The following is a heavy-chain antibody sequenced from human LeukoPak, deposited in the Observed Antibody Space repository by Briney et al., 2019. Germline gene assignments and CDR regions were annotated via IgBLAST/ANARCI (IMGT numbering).Heavy chain of an antibody. Sequence: SETLSLTCAVSGGSISSNSYYWGWIRQPPGKGLEWIGSIYYSGSTYYNPSLKSRVTISVDTSKNQFSLKLSSVTAADTAVYYCARDDWEQWLGNFDYWGQGTLVTVSS. CDR3: ARDDWEQWLGNFDY. J-gene: IGHJ4*02. V-gene: IGHV4-39*02. D-gene: IGHD6-19*01. CDR2: IYYSGST. CDR1: GGSISSNSYY.